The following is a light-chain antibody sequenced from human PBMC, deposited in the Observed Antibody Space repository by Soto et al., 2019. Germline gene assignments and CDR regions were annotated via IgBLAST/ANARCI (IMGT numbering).Light chain of an antibody. V-gene: IGLV3-21*04. J-gene: IGLJ2*01. Sequence: SYELTQPPSVSVAPGKTARITCEGNNIGSKSVHWYQQKPGQAPVLVIYYDSDRPSGIPERFSGSNSGNTATLTISRVEAGDEGDYYCQVWDSSSDGVFGGGTKVTVL. CDR1: NIGSKS. CDR2: YDS. CDR3: QVWDSSSDGV.